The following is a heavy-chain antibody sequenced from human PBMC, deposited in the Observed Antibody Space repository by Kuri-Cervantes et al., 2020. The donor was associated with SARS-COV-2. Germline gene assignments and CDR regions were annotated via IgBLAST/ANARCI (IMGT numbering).Heavy chain of an antibody. CDR3: ANNAHYYGSGTSVDCFDY. V-gene: IGHV3-30*02. CDR2: IRYDGSNK. J-gene: IGHJ4*02. CDR1: RSTFSSYG. Sequence: LSLTCAASRSTFSSYGMHWVRQAPGKGLEWVAFIRYDGSNKYYADSVKGRFTISRDNSKNTLYLQMNSLRAEDTAVYYCANNAHYYGSGTSVDCFDYWGQGTLVTVSS. D-gene: IGHD3-10*01.